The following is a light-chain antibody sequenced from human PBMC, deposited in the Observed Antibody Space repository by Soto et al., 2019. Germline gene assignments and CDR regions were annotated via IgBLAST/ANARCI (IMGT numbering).Light chain of an antibody. V-gene: IGLV1-44*01. CDR1: ISNIGINT. CDR2: SNN. J-gene: IGLJ1*01. CDR3: AAWDDSLNGYV. Sequence: QCLLTQPPSASGTPGQRCTISCSGSISNIGINTVNWYQQLPVTAPKLLIYSNNQRPSGVPDRFSGSKSGTSASLAISGLQSEDEAHYYCAAWDDSLNGYVFGTGTKVTVL.